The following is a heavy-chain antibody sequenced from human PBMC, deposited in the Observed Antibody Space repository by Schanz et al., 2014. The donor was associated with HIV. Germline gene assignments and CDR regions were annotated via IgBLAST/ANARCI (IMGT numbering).Heavy chain of an antibody. J-gene: IGHJ6*02. V-gene: IGHV1-18*01. CDR3: ARDRRRFYGMDV. CDR1: GYTFSNYG. Sequence: QVQLVQSGAEVKKPGASVKVSCKASGYTFSNYGISWVQQAPGQGLEWMGRISAYNGDTTYAQKFQARFTMATDTSTSTAYMELRSLRSDDTAIYYCARDRRRFYGMDVWGQGTTATVSS. CDR2: ISAYNGDT.